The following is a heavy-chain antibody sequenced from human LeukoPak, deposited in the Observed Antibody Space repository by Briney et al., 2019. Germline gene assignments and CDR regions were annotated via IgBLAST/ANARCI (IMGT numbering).Heavy chain of an antibody. CDR3: ARQSTVTTLPFDY. J-gene: IGHJ4*02. Sequence: GESLQISCKGSGYIFTSYWIGWVRQMPGKGLEWMGIIYPGDSDTRYSPSFQGQVTISADKSISTAYLQWSSLKASDTAMYYCARQSTVTTLPFDYWGQGTLVTVSS. CDR1: GYIFTSYW. CDR2: IYPGDSDT. V-gene: IGHV5-51*01. D-gene: IGHD4-17*01.